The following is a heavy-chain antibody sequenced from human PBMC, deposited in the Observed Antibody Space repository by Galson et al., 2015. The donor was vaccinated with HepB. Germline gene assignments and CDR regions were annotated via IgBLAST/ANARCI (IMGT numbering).Heavy chain of an antibody. V-gene: IGHV4-30-4*08. CDR1: GGSISSGDYY. J-gene: IGHJ4*02. Sequence: TLSLTCTVSGGSISSGDYYWSWIRQPPGKGLEWIGYIYYSGSTYYNPSLKSRVTISVDTSKNQFSLKLSSVTAADTAVYYCARLKLGLRSLNFDYWGQGTLVTVSS. CDR2: IYYSGST. D-gene: IGHD7-27*01. CDR3: ARLKLGLRSLNFDY.